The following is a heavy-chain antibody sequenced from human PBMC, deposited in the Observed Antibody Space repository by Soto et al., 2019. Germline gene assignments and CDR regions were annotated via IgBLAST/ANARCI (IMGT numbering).Heavy chain of an antibody. D-gene: IGHD1-1*01. CDR2: IFSSGST. V-gene: IGHV4-4*07. J-gene: IGHJ4*02. CDR1: GGSINDFY. Sequence: SETLSLTCTVSGGSINDFYWSWFRQPAGKGLEWIGRIFSSGSTSFNPSLESRVAMSVDTSKNHFSLNLSSVTAADMAVYYCGTEGSXSAYNFAHGTQLRSFDFWGQGALVTVSS. CDR3: GTEGSXSAYNFAHGTQLRSFDF.